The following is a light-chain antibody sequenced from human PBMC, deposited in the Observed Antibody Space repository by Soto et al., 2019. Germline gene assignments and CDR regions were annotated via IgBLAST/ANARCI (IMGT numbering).Light chain of an antibody. CDR1: QSISSW. V-gene: IGKV1-5*03. J-gene: IGKJ1*01. Sequence: DIQMTQSPSTLSASVGDRVTITCRASQSISSWLAWYQQKPGKAPKLLIYKASSLESGVPSRFSGSGSGTEFTLTISSLQPDDFATYFCQQYKSYSGTFGQWTKGEMK. CDR2: KAS. CDR3: QQYKSYSGT.